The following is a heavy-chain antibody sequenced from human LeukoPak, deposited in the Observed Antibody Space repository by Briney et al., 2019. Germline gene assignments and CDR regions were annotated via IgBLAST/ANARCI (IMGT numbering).Heavy chain of an antibody. Sequence: PSETLSLTCAVYGGSFGGYYWSWIRQPPGKGLEWIGEINHSGSTNYNPSLKSRVTISVDTSKNQFSLKLSSVTAADTAVYYCARGSTMVRGVTYYYYYCMDVWGKGTTVTVSS. CDR3: ARGSTMVRGVTYYYYYCMDV. D-gene: IGHD3-10*01. CDR1: GGSFGGYY. CDR2: INHSGST. V-gene: IGHV4-34*01. J-gene: IGHJ6*03.